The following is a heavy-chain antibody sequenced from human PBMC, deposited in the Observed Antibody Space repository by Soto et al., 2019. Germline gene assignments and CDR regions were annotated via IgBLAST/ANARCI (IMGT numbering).Heavy chain of an antibody. CDR2: INPNGGST. Sequence: QVQLVQPGAEVKKPGASVKFSCKASGYIFTNFYIHWVRQAPGQGLEWIGIINPNGGSTNYAQNFQGRVTMTRDTSTSTVYIDLSSLRSEDTAVYYCTRGLASVDYWGQGTLITVSS. J-gene: IGHJ4*02. V-gene: IGHV1-46*03. CDR3: TRGLASVDY. D-gene: IGHD6-6*01. CDR1: GYIFTNFY.